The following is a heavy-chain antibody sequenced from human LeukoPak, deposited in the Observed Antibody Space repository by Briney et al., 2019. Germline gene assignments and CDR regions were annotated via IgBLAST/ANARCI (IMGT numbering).Heavy chain of an antibody. Sequence: PSETLSLTCAVYGGSFSGYYWSWIRQPPGKGLEWIGEINHSGSTNYNPSLKSRVTISVDTSKNQFSLKLSSVTAADTAVYYCAKESTVTPGSVNWFDPWGQGTLVTVSS. V-gene: IGHV4-34*01. CDR1: GGSFSGYY. CDR3: AKESTVTPGSVNWFDP. D-gene: IGHD4-17*01. J-gene: IGHJ5*02. CDR2: INHSGST.